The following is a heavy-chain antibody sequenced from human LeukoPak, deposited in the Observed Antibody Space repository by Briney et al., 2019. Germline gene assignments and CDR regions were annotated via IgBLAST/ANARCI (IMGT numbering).Heavy chain of an antibody. J-gene: IGHJ6*03. CDR1: GGSISSSSYY. V-gene: IGHV4-39*07. Sequence: SETLSLTCTVSGGSISSSSYYWGWIRQPPGKGLEWIGSIYYSGSTYYNPSLKSRVTISVDTSKNQFSLKLSSVTAADTAVYYCARVETNYYYYCMDVWGKGTTVTVSS. D-gene: IGHD3-3*01. CDR2: IYYSGST. CDR3: ARVETNYYYYCMDV.